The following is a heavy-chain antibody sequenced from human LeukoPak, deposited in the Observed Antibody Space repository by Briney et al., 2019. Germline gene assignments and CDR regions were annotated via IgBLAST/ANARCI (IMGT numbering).Heavy chain of an antibody. D-gene: IGHD3-9*01. V-gene: IGHV3-11*01. CDR2: ITNGGSTI. Sequence: PGGSLRLSCAASGFTFSDYNMNWVRQAPGKGLEWVSYITNGGSTIYHADSVKGGFTISRENAKKTLYLQMNSLRAEDTAVYYCARSIGLTGGGVDVWGQGTTVTV. CDR3: ARSIGLTGGGVDV. J-gene: IGHJ6*02. CDR1: GFTFSDYN.